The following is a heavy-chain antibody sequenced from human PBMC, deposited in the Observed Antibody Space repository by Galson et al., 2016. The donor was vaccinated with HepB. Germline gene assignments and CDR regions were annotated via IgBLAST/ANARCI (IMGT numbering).Heavy chain of an antibody. CDR1: GGSITSGPYY. Sequence: TLSLTCPVSGGSITSGPYYWSWIRQRPGKGLEWIGYIHDSGSPYDNPSLKSRVTMSVDTSKNQFYLKLSSVTAAGTAVYYCARDTYGDYFPAFHICGQGTMVTVSS. J-gene: IGHJ3*02. V-gene: IGHV4-31*03. CDR2: IHDSGSP. CDR3: ARDTYGDYFPAFHI. D-gene: IGHD4-17*01.